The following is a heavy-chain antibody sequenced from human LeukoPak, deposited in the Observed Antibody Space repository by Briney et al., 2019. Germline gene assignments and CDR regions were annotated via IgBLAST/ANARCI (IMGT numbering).Heavy chain of an antibody. V-gene: IGHV3-15*01. CDR1: GFPFTNTW. CDR3: TTGLGKTDIDY. CDR2: IKTKTDGGST. J-gene: IGHJ4*02. Sequence: GGSLRLSCATSGFPFTNTWMNWVRQAPGKGLEWVGRIKTKTDGGSTDHAARVKGIFTISRDDSKNTRYLQMSSLKTEDTAVYNCTTGLGKTDIDYWGQGTLVTVSS. D-gene: IGHD1-14*01.